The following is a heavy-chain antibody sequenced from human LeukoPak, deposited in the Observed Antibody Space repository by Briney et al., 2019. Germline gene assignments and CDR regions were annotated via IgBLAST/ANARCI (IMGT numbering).Heavy chain of an antibody. V-gene: IGHV3-64*01. Sequence: PGGSLRLSCAASGFTFSSYAMHWVRQAPGKGLEYVSVISSNGGNIYYANSVKGRFTISRDNSKNTLYLQMGSLRPEDMAVYYCARDDAFDIWGQGTMVTVSS. CDR3: ARDDAFDI. CDR2: ISSNGGNI. CDR1: GFTFSSYA. J-gene: IGHJ3*02.